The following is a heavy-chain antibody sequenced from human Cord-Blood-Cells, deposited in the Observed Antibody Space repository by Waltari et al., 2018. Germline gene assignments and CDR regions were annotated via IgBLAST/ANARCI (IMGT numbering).Heavy chain of an antibody. CDR3: ARNILPGYYLAY. Sequence: QVQLVQSGAEVKKPGASVKVSCKASGYTFTSYDINWVRKATGQGLEWMGWRHRNSRNTGYAPRSQGRVPMTGKTASSTGYMELSSVRTADTAVYYCARNILPGYYLAYWGQGTLVTVSS. J-gene: IGHJ4*02. CDR2: RHRNSRNT. CDR1: GYTFTSYD. V-gene: IGHV1-8*01. D-gene: IGHD3-9*01.